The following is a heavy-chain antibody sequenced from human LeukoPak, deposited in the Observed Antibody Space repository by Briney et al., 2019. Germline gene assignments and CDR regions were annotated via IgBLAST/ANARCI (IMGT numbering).Heavy chain of an antibody. D-gene: IGHD3-22*01. CDR1: GYSISSGYY. CDR2: IYHSGST. Sequence: SETLSLTCTVSGYSISSGYYWGWIRQPPGKGLEWIGSIYHSGSTYYNPSLKSRVTISVDTSKNQFSLKLSSVTAADTAAYYCARVVYYYDSSGYYPSDYWGQGTLVTVSS. CDR3: ARVVYYYDSSGYYPSDY. V-gene: IGHV4-38-2*02. J-gene: IGHJ4*02.